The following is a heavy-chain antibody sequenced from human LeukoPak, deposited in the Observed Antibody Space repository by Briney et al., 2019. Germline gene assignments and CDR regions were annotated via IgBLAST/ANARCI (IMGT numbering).Heavy chain of an antibody. D-gene: IGHD3-10*01. CDR3: ARSPAGTTSHRGIFDY. V-gene: IGHV4-34*01. CDR2: INHIGST. CDR1: GGSFTDYY. J-gene: IGHJ4*02. Sequence: SETLCLTCAVYGGSFTDYYWSWSRQRPGKGLEWNGEINHIGSTNYNPSLKSRVTISVDRSKNQFSLKLRSVTAADSTDYYCARSPAGTTSHRGIFDYWGQGILVTVSS.